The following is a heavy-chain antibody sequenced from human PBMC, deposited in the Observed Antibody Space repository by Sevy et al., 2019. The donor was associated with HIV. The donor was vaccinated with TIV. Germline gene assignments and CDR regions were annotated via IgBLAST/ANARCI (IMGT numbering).Heavy chain of an antibody. J-gene: IGHJ4*02. D-gene: IGHD3-22*01. CDR3: AKGCNRDSSCFYFDY. CDR2: ISNDGNYK. Sequence: GGSLRLSCTASGFTFSTNGMHWVRQAPGKGLEWVGIISNDGNYKHYADSAKGRFTISRDNSKNTLYLQMNSLRPEDTAVYYCAKGCNRDSSCFYFDYWGRGTLVTVSS. CDR1: GFTFSTNG. V-gene: IGHV3-30*18.